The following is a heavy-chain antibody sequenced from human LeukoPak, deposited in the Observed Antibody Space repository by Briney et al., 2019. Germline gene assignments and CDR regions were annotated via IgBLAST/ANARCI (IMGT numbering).Heavy chain of an antibody. J-gene: IGHJ6*02. CDR3: ASDGAYAMAV. CDR2: INNDATRT. V-gene: IGHV3-74*01. D-gene: IGHD1-26*01. CDR1: GFTFSDYY. Sequence: GGSLRLSCAASGFTFSDYYVSWVRQAPGKGLVWVSHINNDATRTTYADSVRGRFTISRDNAKNTVSLQMNSLRAEDTAVYYCASDGAYAMAVWGQGTTVTVSS.